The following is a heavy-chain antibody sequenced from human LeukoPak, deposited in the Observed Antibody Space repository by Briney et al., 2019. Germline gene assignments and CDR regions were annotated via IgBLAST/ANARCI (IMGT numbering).Heavy chain of an antibody. CDR3: AKGSSPFDY. Sequence: GGSLRLSCAASGFTFSNYATSWVRQAPGKGLEWVSAISANGGGTYYADSVKGRFTISRDNSKNTLYLRMNSLRAEDTAVYYCAKGSSPFDYWGQGTLVTVPS. CDR2: ISANGGGT. V-gene: IGHV3-23*01. CDR1: GFTFSNYA. D-gene: IGHD6-13*01. J-gene: IGHJ4*02.